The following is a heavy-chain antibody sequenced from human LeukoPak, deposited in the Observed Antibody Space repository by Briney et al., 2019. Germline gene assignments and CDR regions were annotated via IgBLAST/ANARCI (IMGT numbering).Heavy chain of an antibody. CDR3: AKVGSSWYYAFDI. D-gene: IGHD6-13*01. J-gene: IGHJ3*02. Sequence: PGGSLRLSCAASGFTFSNYWMSWVRQAPGKGLEWVSGISWNSGSIGYADSVKGRFTISRDNAKNSLYLQMNSLRAEDTALYYCAKVGSSWYYAFDIWGQGTMVTVSS. CDR1: GFTFSNYW. V-gene: IGHV3-9*01. CDR2: ISWNSGSI.